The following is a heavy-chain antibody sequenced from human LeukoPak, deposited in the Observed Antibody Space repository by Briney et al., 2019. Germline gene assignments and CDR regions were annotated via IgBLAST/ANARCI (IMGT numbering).Heavy chain of an antibody. Sequence: PSETLSLTCTVSGGSISSSSYYWGWIRQPPGKGLEWIGSIYYSGSTYYNPSLKSRVTISVDTSKNQFSLKLSSVTAADTAVYYCARVWGPYCSGGSCHFDYWGQGTLVTVSS. CDR1: GGSISSSSYY. V-gene: IGHV4-39*07. D-gene: IGHD2-15*01. J-gene: IGHJ4*02. CDR2: IYYSGST. CDR3: ARVWGPYCSGGSCHFDY.